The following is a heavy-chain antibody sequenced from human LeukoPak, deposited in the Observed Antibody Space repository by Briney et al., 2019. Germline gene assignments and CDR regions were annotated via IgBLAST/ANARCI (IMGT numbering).Heavy chain of an antibody. CDR1: GGSVSTNY. V-gene: IGHV4-59*02. D-gene: IGHD3-10*01. CDR2: FSYGGTT. J-gene: IGHJ4*02. Sequence: SETLSLTCSVFGGSVSTNYWSWVRQPPGKGLEWIGIFSYGGTTSYNPPLRSRLTMSVDTSKNQFSLKLSSVTAADTAVYYCARMYGSGSYCFDHWGQGTLVTVSS. CDR3: ARMYGSGSYCFDH.